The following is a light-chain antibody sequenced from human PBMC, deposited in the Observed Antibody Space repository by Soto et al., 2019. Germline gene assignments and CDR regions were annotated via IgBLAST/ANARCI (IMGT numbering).Light chain of an antibody. CDR2: SAS. CDR3: QQSYSTLIT. J-gene: IGKJ5*01. CDR1: QSISTY. V-gene: IGKV1-39*01. Sequence: DIQMTQSPSSLSASVGDRVTITCRASQSISTYLNWYQQKPGKAPKVLIYSASSLQSGVPSRFSGSGSGTDFTLTISSLQPEDFATYYCQQSYSTLITFGQGTRLESK.